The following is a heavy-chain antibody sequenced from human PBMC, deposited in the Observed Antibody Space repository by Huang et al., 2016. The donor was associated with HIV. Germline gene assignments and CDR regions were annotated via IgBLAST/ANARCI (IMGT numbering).Heavy chain of an antibody. CDR2: FGPEHGET. J-gene: IGHJ3*02. Sequence: VQLVQSGAEVKKPGASVKVSCKVSGYTLTELSIHWVRQAPGKGLEWMGGFGPEHGETIYAQNFQGRVTMTEDTSTDTAYMELHSLRPEDTAVYYCAAGYDTYYDIWGQGTMVIASS. CDR3: AAGYDTYYDI. V-gene: IGHV1-24*01. D-gene: IGHD2-21*01. CDR1: GYTLTELS.